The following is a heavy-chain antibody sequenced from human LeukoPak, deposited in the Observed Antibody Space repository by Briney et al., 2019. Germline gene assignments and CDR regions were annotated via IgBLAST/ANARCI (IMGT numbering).Heavy chain of an antibody. Sequence: ASVKVSCKASGGTFSSYAISWVRQAPGQGLEWMGGIIPIFGTANYAQKFQGRVTITADESTSTAYMELSSLRSEGTAVYYCARVGGIVGATFGYYYYGMDVWGQGTTVTVSS. CDR1: GGTFSSYA. J-gene: IGHJ6*02. CDR2: IIPIFGTA. D-gene: IGHD1-26*01. V-gene: IGHV1-69*01. CDR3: ARVGGIVGATFGYYYYGMDV.